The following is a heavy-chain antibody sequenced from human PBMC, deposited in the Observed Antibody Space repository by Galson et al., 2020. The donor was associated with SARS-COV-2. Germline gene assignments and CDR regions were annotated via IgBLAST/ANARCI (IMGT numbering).Heavy chain of an antibody. Sequence: ASVKVSCKASGYTFIAYYMQWVRQAPGQGLEWMGWINPNTGDTNYAQKLQGRVTMTRDTSISTVYMELSRLISDDTAVYYCARSRRDFWSGYFIDYWGQGTLVTVSS. J-gene: IGHJ4*02. V-gene: IGHV1-2*02. CDR2: INPNTGDT. CDR1: GYTFIAYY. D-gene: IGHD3-3*01. CDR3: ARSRRDFWSGYFIDY.